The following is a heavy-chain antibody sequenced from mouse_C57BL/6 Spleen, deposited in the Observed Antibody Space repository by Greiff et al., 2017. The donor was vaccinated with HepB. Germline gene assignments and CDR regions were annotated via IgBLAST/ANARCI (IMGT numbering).Heavy chain of an antibody. D-gene: IGHD2-4*01. CDR3: ARSGYDFVLDY. Sequence: VQLKESVAELAKPGASVKLSCKASGYTFTSYWLHWVKQRPGQGLEWIGNINPSSGYTKYNPKFKDKATLTADKSSSTAYLQLSSLPSEDSAVFYCARSGYDFVLDYWGQGTTLTVSS. V-gene: IGHV1-7*01. CDR2: INPSSGYT. CDR1: GYTFTSYW. J-gene: IGHJ2*01.